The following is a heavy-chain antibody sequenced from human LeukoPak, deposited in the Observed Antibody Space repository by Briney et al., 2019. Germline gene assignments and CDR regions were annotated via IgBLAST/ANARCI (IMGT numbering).Heavy chain of an antibody. J-gene: IGHJ6*03. CDR1: GYTFTSYG. CDR2: ISAYNGNT. V-gene: IGHV1-18*01. Sequence: GASAKVSCKASGYTFTSYGISWVRQAPGQGLEWMGWISAYNGNTNYAQKLQGRVTMTTDTSTSTAYMELRSLRSDDTAVYYCAREGAVAGDYYYYMDVWGKGTTVTVSS. D-gene: IGHD6-19*01. CDR3: AREGAVAGDYYYYMDV.